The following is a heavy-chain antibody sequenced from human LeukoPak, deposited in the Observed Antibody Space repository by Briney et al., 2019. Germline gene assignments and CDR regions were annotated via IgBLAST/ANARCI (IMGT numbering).Heavy chain of an antibody. CDR2: IRSKAYGGTT. V-gene: IGHV3-49*04. CDR3: TRDPGPLGSSSSRLYYYYYMDD. Sequence: GGSLRLSCTASGFTFGDYAMSWVRQAPGKGLEWVGFIRSKAYGGTTEYAASVKGRFTISRDDSKSIAYLQMNSLKTEDTAVYYCTRDPGPLGSSSSRLYYYYYMDDWGKGTTVTVSS. J-gene: IGHJ6*03. CDR1: GFTFGDYA. D-gene: IGHD6-6*01.